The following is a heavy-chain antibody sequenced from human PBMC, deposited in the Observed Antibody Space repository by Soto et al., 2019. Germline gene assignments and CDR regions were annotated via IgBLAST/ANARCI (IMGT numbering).Heavy chain of an antibody. CDR1: GYTFTGYY. Sequence: ASVKVSCKASGYTFTGYYMHWVRQAPGQGLEWMGWINPNSGGTNYAQKFQGWVTMTRDTSISTAYMELSRLRSDDTAVYYCARVHADTYYYDSSGFYYFDYWGQGTLVTVSS. J-gene: IGHJ4*02. V-gene: IGHV1-2*04. CDR3: ARVHADTYYYDSSGFYYFDY. CDR2: INPNSGGT. D-gene: IGHD3-22*01.